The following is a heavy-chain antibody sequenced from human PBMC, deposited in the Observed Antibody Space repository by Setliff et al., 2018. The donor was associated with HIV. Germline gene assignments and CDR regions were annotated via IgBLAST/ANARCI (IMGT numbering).Heavy chain of an antibody. J-gene: IGHJ5*02. Sequence: GGSLRLSCAASGFTFSSYAMSWVRQAPGKGLEWVSCISAGGDTIYYADSVKGRFTISRDNTKNSLYLQMNSLRAEDTAVYYCARDNGRYFDRGWFDPWGQGALVTVSS. V-gene: IGHV3-48*04. CDR1: GFTFSSYA. CDR2: ISAGGDTI. D-gene: IGHD3-9*01. CDR3: ARDNGRYFDRGWFDP.